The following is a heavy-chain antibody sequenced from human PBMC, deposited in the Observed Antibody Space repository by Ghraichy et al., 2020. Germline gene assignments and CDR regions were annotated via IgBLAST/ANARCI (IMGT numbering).Heavy chain of an antibody. V-gene: IGHV4-30-4*01. D-gene: IGHD4-11*01. CDR1: GGSISSGDYY. CDR3: ARDPGNTVTNYYYYGMDV. CDR2: IYYSGST. J-gene: IGHJ6*02. Sequence: SETLSLTCTVSGGSISSGDYYWSWIRQPPGKGLEWIGYIYYSGSTYYNPSLKSRVTISVDTSKNQFSLKLSSVTAADTAVYYCARDPGNTVTNYYYYGMDVWGQGTTVTVSS.